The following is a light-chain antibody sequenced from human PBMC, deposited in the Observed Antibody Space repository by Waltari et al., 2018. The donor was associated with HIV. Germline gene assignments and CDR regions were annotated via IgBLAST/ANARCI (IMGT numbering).Light chain of an antibody. J-gene: IGLJ2*01. CDR3: AAWDDSLNGHLV. CDR1: SSNIGTNP. Sequence: QSVLTQPPSASGTPGQRVTISCSGGSSNIGTNPVFWYQHLPGTAPKVLIYPTHQRPSGVPGRFSGSKSGTSAYLAISGLQSEDEADYYCAAWDDSLNGHLVFGGGTKLTVL. V-gene: IGLV1-44*01. CDR2: PTH.